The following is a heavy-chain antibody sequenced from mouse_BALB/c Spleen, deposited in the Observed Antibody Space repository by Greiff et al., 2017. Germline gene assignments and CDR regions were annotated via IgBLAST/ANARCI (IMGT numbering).Heavy chain of an antibody. V-gene: IGHV1S81*02. J-gene: IGHJ2*01. CDR2: INPSNGGT. CDR3: TRRGLLLYYFDY. CDR1: GYTFTSYY. Sequence: VQLQQSGAELVKPGASVKLSCKASGYTFTSYYMYWVKQRPGQGLEWIGEINPSNGGTNFNEKFKSKATLTVDKSSSTAYMQLSSLTSEDSAVYYCTRRGLLLYYFDYGGQGTTLTVTS. D-gene: IGHD2-3*01.